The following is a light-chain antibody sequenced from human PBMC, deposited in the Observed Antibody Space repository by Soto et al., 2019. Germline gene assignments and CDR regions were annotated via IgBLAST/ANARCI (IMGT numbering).Light chain of an antibody. CDR2: DVS. CDR1: SNDVGGYNF. J-gene: IGLJ1*01. CDR3: SSYTPSATPFV. Sequence: QSVLSQPASVSGSPGQSITISCTGTSNDVGGYNFVPWYQQHPGKAPKLIIYDVSNRPSGVSNRFSGSKSGNTASLTFSGLQAEDEADYYCSSYTPSATPFVFGTGTKVTVL. V-gene: IGLV2-14*03.